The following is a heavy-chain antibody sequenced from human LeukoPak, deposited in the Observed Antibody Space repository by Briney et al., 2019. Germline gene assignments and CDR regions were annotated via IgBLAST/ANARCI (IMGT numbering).Heavy chain of an antibody. CDR2: ISSSSNYI. D-gene: IGHD2-15*01. J-gene: IGHJ3*02. V-gene: IGHV3-21*01. Sequence: HPGGSLRLSCAASGFSFSNSAMHWVRQAPGKGLEWVSSISSSSNYIYYADSVKGRFTISRDSAKNSLYLQMNSLRAEDTAVYYCARGGLRVVPDTFDIWGQGTMVTVSS. CDR1: GFSFSNSA. CDR3: ARGGLRVVPDTFDI.